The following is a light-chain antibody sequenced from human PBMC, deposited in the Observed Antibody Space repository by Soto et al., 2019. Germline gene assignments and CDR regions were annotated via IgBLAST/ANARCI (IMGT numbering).Light chain of an antibody. V-gene: IGKV3-20*01. Sequence: EIVLTQSPGTLSLSPGERATLSCRASQSVSSSYLAWYQQKPGQAPRLLIYGASSRATGIPDRFSGSGSGTHFTIPISRLEPEDFAVYYCPQYGSSLFTFGLGTKVDIK. CDR1: QSVSSSY. CDR3: PQYGSSLFT. J-gene: IGKJ3*01. CDR2: GAS.